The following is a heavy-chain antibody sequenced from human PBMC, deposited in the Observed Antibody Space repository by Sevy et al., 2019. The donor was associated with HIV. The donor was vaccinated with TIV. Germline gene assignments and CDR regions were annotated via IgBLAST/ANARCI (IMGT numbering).Heavy chain of an antibody. J-gene: IGHJ4*02. V-gene: IGHV1-18*01. D-gene: IGHD2-2*01. CDR2: ISAYNGNT. Sequence: ASVKVSCKASGYTFTSYGISWVRQAPGQGLEWMGWISAYNGNTNYAQKLQGRVTMTTDTSTSTAYMELRSLRSDDAAVYYWAGAGVVVPAALVWGQGTLVTVSS. CDR3: AGAGVVVPAALV. CDR1: GYTFTSYG.